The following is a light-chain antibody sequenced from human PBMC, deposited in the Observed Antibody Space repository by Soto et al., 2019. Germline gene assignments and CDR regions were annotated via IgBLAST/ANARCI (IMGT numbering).Light chain of an antibody. J-gene: IGKJ4*01. CDR1: QSVSNF. CDR3: QQYGSPLT. V-gene: IGKV3-20*01. Sequence: EIVLTQSPATLSLSPGERATLSCRASQSVSNFLGWYQQKPGQAPRLLIYGASSRATGIPDRFSGSGSGTDFTLTISRLEPEDFAVYYCQQYGSPLTFGGGTKVDIK. CDR2: GAS.